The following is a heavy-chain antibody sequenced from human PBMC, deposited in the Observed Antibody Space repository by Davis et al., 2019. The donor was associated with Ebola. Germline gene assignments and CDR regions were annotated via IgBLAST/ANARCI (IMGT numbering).Heavy chain of an antibody. Sequence: PGGSLRLSCAGPGLTFSSYNMNWIRQAPGKGLEWVSSISATARYTYYADSVEGRFTISRDNARDSVYLQMNSLRVEDTAIYFCAGDIRRGENYGWFDPWGHGTLVTVSS. CDR3: AGDIRRGENYGWFDP. CDR2: ISATARYT. D-gene: IGHD4/OR15-4a*01. J-gene: IGHJ5*02. CDR1: GLTFSSYN. V-gene: IGHV3-21*06.